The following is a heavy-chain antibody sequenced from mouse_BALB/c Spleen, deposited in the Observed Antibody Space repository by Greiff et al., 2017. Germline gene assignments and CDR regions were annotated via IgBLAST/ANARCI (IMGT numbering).Heavy chain of an antibody. V-gene: IGHV5-6-4*01. CDR2: ISSGGSYT. CDR1: GFTFSSYT. CDR3: TRGLGLRSWFAY. J-gene: IGHJ3*01. Sequence: DVHLVESGGGLVKPGGSLKLSCAASGFTFSSYTMSWVRQTPEKRLEWVATISSGGSYTYYPDSVKGRFTISRDNAKNTLYLQMSSLKSEDTAMYYCTRGLGLRSWFAYWGQGTLVTVSA. D-gene: IGHD1-1*01.